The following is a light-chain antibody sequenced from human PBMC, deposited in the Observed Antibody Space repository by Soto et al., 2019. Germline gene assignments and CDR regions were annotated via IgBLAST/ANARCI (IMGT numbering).Light chain of an antibody. CDR3: SSYTTSNTRQIV. Sequence: QSALTQPASVSGSPGQSITISCTGTSSDVGGYNYVSWYQQHPGKAPKFMIYDVSNRPSGVSNRFSGSQSDNTASLTISGLQAEDEADYYCSSYTTSNTRQIVFGTGTKLTVL. V-gene: IGLV2-14*01. CDR1: SSDVGGYNY. J-gene: IGLJ1*01. CDR2: DVS.